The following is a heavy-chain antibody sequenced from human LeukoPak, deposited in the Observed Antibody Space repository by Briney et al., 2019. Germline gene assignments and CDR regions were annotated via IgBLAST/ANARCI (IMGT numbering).Heavy chain of an antibody. D-gene: IGHD2-2*02. CDR3: ARESCSSTSCCTSEYFQH. J-gene: IGHJ1*01. CDR2: IKQDGSEK. V-gene: IGHV3-7*01. Sequence: GGSLRLSWAASGFTFSSYWMSWVRQAPGKGLEWVANIKQDGSEKYYVDSVKGRFTISRDNAKNSLYLQMNSLRAEDTAVYYCARESCSSTSCCTSEYFQHWGQGTLVTVSS. CDR1: GFTFSSYW.